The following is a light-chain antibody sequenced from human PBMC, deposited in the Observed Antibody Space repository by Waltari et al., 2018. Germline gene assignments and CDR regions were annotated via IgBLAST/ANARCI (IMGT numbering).Light chain of an antibody. CDR1: SCHVESYNL. Sequence: QSALTHPASVSGSPGQSITISCTGTSCHVESYNLVSWHQQHPGKGPKRMIYEVSKPPSGVSNRFSASKSGNTASLTISGLQAEDEADYYCCSYAGSSTFWVFGGGTKLTVL. CDR3: CSYAGSSTFWV. J-gene: IGLJ3*02. V-gene: IGLV2-23*02. CDR2: EVS.